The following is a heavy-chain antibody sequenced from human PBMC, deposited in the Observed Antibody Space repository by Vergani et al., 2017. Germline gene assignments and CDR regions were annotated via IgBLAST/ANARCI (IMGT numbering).Heavy chain of an antibody. Sequence: QVTLTESGPALVKPTQTLTLTCTFSGFSLSTSGMRVSWIRQPPGKALEWLARIDWDDDKFYSTSLKTRLTISKDTSKNQVVLTMTNMDPVDTATYYCARTGCIAAAATFVYYFDYWGQGTLVTVSS. V-gene: IGHV2-70*04. J-gene: IGHJ4*02. CDR2: IDWDDDK. CDR1: GFSLSTSGMR. D-gene: IGHD6-13*01. CDR3: ARTGCIAAAATFVYYFDY.